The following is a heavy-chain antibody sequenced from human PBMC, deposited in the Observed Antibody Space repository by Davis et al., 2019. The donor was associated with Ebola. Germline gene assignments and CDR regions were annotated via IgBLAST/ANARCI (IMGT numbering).Heavy chain of an antibody. CDR2: ISWDGCST. V-gene: IGHV3-43D*03. CDR1: GFTFGDYA. J-gene: IGHJ4*02. CDR3: TAYDSTFRNY. D-gene: IGHD3-22*01. Sequence: GGSLRLSCAASGFTFGDYAMHWVRQAPGKGLEWVSLISWDGCSTAYADSVRDRFSISRDNSRNFLYLQMNGLRAEDTALYYCTAYDSTFRNYWGQGTLVTVSS.